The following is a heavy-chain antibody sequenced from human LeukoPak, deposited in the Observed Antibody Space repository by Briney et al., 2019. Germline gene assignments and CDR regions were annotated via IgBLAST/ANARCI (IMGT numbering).Heavy chain of an antibody. J-gene: IGHJ6*03. V-gene: IGHV4-30-4*08. D-gene: IGHD2-2*02. CDR3: ARSLRESGCSSTSCYTYYYYYMDV. CDR2: IYYSGST. CDR1: GGSISSGDDY. Sequence: SETLSLTCTVSGGSISSGDDYWRWIRQPPGKGLEWIRYIYYSGSTYYNPSLKSRVTISVDTSKNQFSLKLSSVTAADTAVYYCARSLRESGCSSTSCYTYYYYYMDVWGKGTTVTVSS.